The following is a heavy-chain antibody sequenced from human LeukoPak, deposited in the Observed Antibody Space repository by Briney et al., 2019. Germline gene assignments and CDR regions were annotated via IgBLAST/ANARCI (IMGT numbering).Heavy chain of an antibody. CDR1: GYTFTSYD. CDR2: MNPNSGNT. D-gene: IGHD3-10*01. CDR3: ARGPTYYYGSGSLNDY. V-gene: IGHV1-8*01. Sequence: ASVKVSCKASGYTFTSYDINWVRQATGQGLEWMGWMNPNSGNTGYAQKFQGRVTMTRNTSISTAYVELSSLRSEDTAVYYCARGPTYYYGSGSLNDYWGQGTLVTVSS. J-gene: IGHJ4*02.